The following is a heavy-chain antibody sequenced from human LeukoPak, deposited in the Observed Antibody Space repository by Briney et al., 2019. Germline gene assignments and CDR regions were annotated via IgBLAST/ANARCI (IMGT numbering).Heavy chain of an antibody. J-gene: IGHJ3*02. Sequence: WVRQAPGKGLEWIGSIYYSGSTYYNPSLKSRVTISVDTSKNQFSLKLSSVTAADTAVYYCASTSPIDAFDIWGQGTMVTVSS. V-gene: IGHV4-39*01. CDR2: IYYSGST. CDR3: ASTSPIDAFDI. D-gene: IGHD1-26*01.